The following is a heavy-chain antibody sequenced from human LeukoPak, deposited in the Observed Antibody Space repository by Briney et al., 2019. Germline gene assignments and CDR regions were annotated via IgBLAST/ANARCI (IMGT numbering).Heavy chain of an antibody. V-gene: IGHV4-59*11. J-gene: IGHJ4*02. CDR3: ARGGIGAAGPVGY. Sequence: SETLSLTCTVSGGSISRHYWSWIRQPPGKRLEWIGYIYYSGSTNYNPSLKSRVTISVDTSKSQFSLKLSSVTAADTAVYYCARGGIGAAGPVGYWGQGTLVTVSS. CDR1: GGSISRHY. D-gene: IGHD6-13*01. CDR2: IYYSGST.